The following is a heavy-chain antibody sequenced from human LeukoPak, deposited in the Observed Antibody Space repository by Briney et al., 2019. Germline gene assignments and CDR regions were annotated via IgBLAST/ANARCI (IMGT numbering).Heavy chain of an antibody. Sequence: SETLSLTCNVSGGSISSYYWSWIRQPPGKGLEWIGYIYYSGSTNYNPSLKNRVTISVDTSKNQFFLKLSSVTAADTAVYYCARQNYYYYGMDVWGQGTTVTVSS. J-gene: IGHJ6*02. CDR1: GGSISSYY. CDR3: ARQNYYYYGMDV. CDR2: IYYSGST. V-gene: IGHV4-59*08.